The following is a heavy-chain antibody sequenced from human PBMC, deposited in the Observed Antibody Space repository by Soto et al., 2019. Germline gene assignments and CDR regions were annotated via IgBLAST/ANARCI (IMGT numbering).Heavy chain of an antibody. CDR3: SSVKGDGYNYSESDY. CDR1: GFSFGDYG. V-gene: IGHV3-49*03. Sequence: GGSLRLSCSTSGFSFGDYGVSWFRQAPGKGLEWVAFIRSRVYGTTEYAASVQGRVTISRDDSRSIAYLQMNSLKSEDTAVYYCSSVKGDGYNYSESDYWGRGTLVTVSS. D-gene: IGHD5-12*01. CDR2: IRSRVYGTT. J-gene: IGHJ4*02.